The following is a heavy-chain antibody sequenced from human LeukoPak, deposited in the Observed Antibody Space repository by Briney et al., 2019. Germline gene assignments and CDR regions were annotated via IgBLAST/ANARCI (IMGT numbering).Heavy chain of an antibody. V-gene: IGHV3-23*01. CDR3: AKEASPYCTNGVCYHNYLDY. Sequence: QTGGSLRLSCAASGFTFSSYAMSWVRQAPGKGLEWVSAISGSGGSTYYADSVKGRFTISRDNSKNTLYLQMNSLRAEDTAVYYCAKEASPYCTNGVCYHNYLDYWGQGTLVTVSS. J-gene: IGHJ4*02. CDR2: ISGSGGST. D-gene: IGHD2-8*01. CDR1: GFTFSSYA.